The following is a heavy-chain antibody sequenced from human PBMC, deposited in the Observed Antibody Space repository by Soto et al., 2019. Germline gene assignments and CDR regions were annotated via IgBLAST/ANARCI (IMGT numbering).Heavy chain of an antibody. J-gene: IGHJ2*01. Sequence: ASVKVSCKASGYTFTSYGISWVRQAPGQGLEWMGWMNANNGNTGYAQKLQGRVTMTRNTSISTAYMELSSLRSEDTAVYYCARGSEEGDLWGRGTLVTVSS. V-gene: IGHV1-8*02. CDR3: ARGSEEGDL. CDR2: MNANNGNT. CDR1: GYTFTSYG.